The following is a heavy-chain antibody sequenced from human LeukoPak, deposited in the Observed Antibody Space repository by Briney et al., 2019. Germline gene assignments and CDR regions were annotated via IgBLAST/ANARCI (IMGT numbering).Heavy chain of an antibody. CDR1: GYTFTGYT. CDR2: IIPIFGTA. D-gene: IGHD6-13*01. Sequence: SVKVSCKVSGYTFTGYTIHWVRQAPGQGLEWMGGIIPIFGTANYAQKFQGRVTITADESTSTAYMELSSLRSEDTAVYFCASAPRYSSSWPNNWFDPWGQGTLVTVSS. CDR3: ASAPRYSSSWPNNWFDP. J-gene: IGHJ5*02. V-gene: IGHV1-69*13.